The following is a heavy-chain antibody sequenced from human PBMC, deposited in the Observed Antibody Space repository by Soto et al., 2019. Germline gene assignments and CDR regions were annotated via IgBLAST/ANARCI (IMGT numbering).Heavy chain of an antibody. J-gene: IGHJ4*02. V-gene: IGHV4-34*01. CDR2: INHSGST. CDR1: GGSFSGYY. CDR3: ARARLDY. Sequence: ASETLSLTCAVYGGSFSGYYWSWIRQPPGKGLEWIGEINHSGSTNYNPSLKSRVTISVDTSKNQFSLKLSSVTAADTAVYYCARARLDYWGQGTLVTVSS.